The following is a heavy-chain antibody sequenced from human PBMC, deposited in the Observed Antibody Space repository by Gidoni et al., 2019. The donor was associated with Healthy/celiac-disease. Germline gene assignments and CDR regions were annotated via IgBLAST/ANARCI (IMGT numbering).Heavy chain of an antibody. D-gene: IGHD4-17*01. Sequence: EVQLVQSGAEVKKPGESRKISCKGTGYSFTSYWIGWVRQMPGKGLEWMGIIYPGDSDTRYSPSFQGQVTISADKSISTAYLQWSSLKASDTAMYYCARRATVTSPYYYYGMDVWGQGTTVTVSS. CDR3: ARRATVTSPYYYYGMDV. CDR1: GYSFTSYW. J-gene: IGHJ6*02. CDR2: IYPGDSDT. V-gene: IGHV5-51*01.